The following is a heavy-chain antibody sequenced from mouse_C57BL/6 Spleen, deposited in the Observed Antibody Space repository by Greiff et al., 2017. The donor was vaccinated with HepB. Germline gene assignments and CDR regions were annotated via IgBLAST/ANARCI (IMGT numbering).Heavy chain of an antibody. J-gene: IGHJ1*03. V-gene: IGHV5-17*01. CDR1: GFTFSDYG. CDR3: ARDGSKYWYFDV. Sequence: DVKLVESGGGLVKPGGSLKLSCAASGFTFSDYGMHWVRQAPEKGLEWVAYISSGSSTIYYADTVKGRFTISRDNAKNTLFLQMTSLRSEDTAMYYCARDGSKYWYFDVWGTGTTVTVSS. D-gene: IGHD1-1*01. CDR2: ISSGSSTI.